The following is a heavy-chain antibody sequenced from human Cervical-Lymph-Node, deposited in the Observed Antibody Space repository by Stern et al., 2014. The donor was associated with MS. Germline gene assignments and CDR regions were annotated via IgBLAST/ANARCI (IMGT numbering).Heavy chain of an antibody. CDR2: INTNTGNP. CDR1: GYSFTNYA. D-gene: IGHD2/OR15-2a*01. J-gene: IGHJ3*02. CDR3: ALMNSTSTEDSFDI. V-gene: IGHV7-4-1*02. Sequence: QMQLVQSGSELKEPGASVKVSCKASGYSFTNYAMNWVRQAPGQGLEWMGWINTNTGNPTYAQGFTGRFVFSLDTSVSTAYLQISSLKAEDTAVYYCALMNSTSTEDSFDIWGQGTMVTVS.